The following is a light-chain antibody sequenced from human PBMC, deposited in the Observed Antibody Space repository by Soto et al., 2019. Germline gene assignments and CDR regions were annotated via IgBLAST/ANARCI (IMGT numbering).Light chain of an antibody. Sequence: DIQMTQSPSTLSASIGDRVSITCRASQSITTWLAWYQQKVGKAPKLVIYDASSLESGVPSRFSGSGSGTEFTLTISSLQPGDFATYYCQQYAAFSWTFGQGTKVDIK. V-gene: IGKV1-5*01. CDR1: QSITTW. CDR2: DAS. CDR3: QQYAAFSWT. J-gene: IGKJ1*01.